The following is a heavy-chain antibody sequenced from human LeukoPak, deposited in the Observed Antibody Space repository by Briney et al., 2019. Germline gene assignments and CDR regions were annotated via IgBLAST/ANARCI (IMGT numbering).Heavy chain of an antibody. CDR1: GFTFRDYF. Sequence: GGSLRLSCAASGFTFRDYFMSWIRQDPGKGLEWVAYTNTAGNTIYYADSMKGRFTISRDNAKNSLYLQMNTLRAEDTAVYYCARATYDSSAVDAFDIWGQGTMVTVSP. CDR3: ARATYDSSAVDAFDI. V-gene: IGHV3-11*01. D-gene: IGHD3-22*01. J-gene: IGHJ3*02. CDR2: TNTAGNTI.